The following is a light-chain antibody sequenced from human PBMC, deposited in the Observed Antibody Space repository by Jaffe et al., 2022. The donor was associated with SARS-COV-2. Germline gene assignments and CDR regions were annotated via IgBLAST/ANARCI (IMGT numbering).Light chain of an antibody. V-gene: IGKV3-15*01. Sequence: EIVMTQSPATLSVSPGERATLSCRASQSVSSNLAWHQQKPGQAPRLLIHGASTRATGIPARFSGSGSGTEFTLTISSLESEDFAVYYCQQYNNWPLTFGGGTKVEIK. CDR2: GAS. CDR3: QQYNNWPLT. CDR1: QSVSSN. J-gene: IGKJ4*01.